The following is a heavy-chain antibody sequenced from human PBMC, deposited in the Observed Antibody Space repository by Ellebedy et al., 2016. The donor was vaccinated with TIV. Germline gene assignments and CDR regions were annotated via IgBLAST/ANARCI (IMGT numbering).Heavy chain of an antibody. D-gene: IGHD6-13*01. CDR3: ARDQGIAAAGMRYYYYGMDV. V-gene: IGHV3-21*01. CDR1: GFTVSSNY. J-gene: IGHJ6*02. CDR2: ISSSSSYI. Sequence: GESLKISXAASGFTVSSNYMSWVRQAPGKGLEWVSSISSSSSYIYYADSVKGRFTISRDNAKNSLYLQMNSLRAEDTAVYYCARDQGIAAAGMRYYYYGMDVWGQGTTVTVSS.